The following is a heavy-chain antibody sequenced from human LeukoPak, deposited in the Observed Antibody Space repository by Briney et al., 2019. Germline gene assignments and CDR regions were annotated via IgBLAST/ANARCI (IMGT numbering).Heavy chain of an antibody. CDR1: GFTFNSYL. J-gene: IGHJ2*01. Sequence: GGSLRLSCAASGFTFNSYLMNWVRQAPGRGLVWVSRIDGYGTTTSYEDSVQGRFTISRDNAKNTLYLQMNSLRAEDTAVYYCARDSGADRRYFDLWGRGTLVTVSS. CDR3: ARDSGADRRYFDL. CDR2: IDGYGTTT. D-gene: IGHD7-27*01. V-gene: IGHV3-74*01.